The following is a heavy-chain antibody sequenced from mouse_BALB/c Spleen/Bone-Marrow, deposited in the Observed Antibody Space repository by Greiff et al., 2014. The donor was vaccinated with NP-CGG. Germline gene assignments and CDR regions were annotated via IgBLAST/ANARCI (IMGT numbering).Heavy chain of an antibody. CDR3: ARGGNWDDFDV. J-gene: IGHJ1*01. V-gene: IGHV5-17*02. CDR1: GFTFSSFG. Sequence: EVQLVESGGGLVQPGGSRKLSCAASGFTFSSFGMRWVRQAPEKGLEWVAYISSGSTAICYADTVKGRFTISRDNPKNTLFLQMTSLRSEDTAMYCCARGGNWDDFDVWGAGTTVTVSS. CDR2: ISSGSTAI. D-gene: IGHD4-1*01.